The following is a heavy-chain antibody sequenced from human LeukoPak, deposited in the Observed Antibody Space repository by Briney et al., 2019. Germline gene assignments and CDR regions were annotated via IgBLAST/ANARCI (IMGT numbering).Heavy chain of an antibody. D-gene: IGHD3-22*01. CDR2: INPNSGGT. CDR3: ARDLADSSGYYYGHYYGMDV. Sequence: ASVKVSCKASGYTFTGYYMHWVRQAPGQGLERMGWINPNSGGTNYAQKFQGWITMTRDTSISTAYMELSRLRSDDTAVYYCARDLADSSGYYYGHYYGMDVWGQGTTVTVSS. CDR1: GYTFTGYY. V-gene: IGHV1-2*04. J-gene: IGHJ6*02.